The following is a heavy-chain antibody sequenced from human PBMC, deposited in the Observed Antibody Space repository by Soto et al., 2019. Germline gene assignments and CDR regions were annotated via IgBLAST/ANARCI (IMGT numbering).Heavy chain of an antibody. Sequence: QVQLQESGPGLVKPSGTLSLTCVVSGGSISNNDWWSWVRQSAGKGLEWIGEIHHSGSPYYNQSLRCRVTISVDKSKNQLSLELTAVTGADTAVYFCVSNGYYSMGVWGQGTTVTVSS. J-gene: IGHJ6*02. D-gene: IGHD3-3*01. CDR2: IHHSGSP. CDR1: GGSISNNDW. CDR3: VSNGYYSMGV. V-gene: IGHV4-4*02.